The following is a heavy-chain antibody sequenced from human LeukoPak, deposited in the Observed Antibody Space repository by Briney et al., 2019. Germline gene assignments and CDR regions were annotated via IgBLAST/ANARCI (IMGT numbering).Heavy chain of an antibody. CDR3: ARDFTMIDGQAFDI. J-gene: IGHJ3*02. V-gene: IGHV1-69*05. CDR2: IIPIFGTA. CDR1: GGTLSSYA. Sequence: SVKVSCKASGGTLSSYAISWVRQAPGQGLEWMGRIIPIFGTANYAQKFQGRVTITTDESTSTAYMELSSLRSEDTAVYYCARDFTMIDGQAFDIWGQGTMVTVSS. D-gene: IGHD3-22*01.